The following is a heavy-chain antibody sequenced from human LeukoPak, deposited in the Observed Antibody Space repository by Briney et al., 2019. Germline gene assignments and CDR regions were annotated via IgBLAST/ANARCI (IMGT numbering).Heavy chain of an antibody. D-gene: IGHD1-1*01. CDR2: VNGDRSDT. Sequence: PGGSLRLSCAASGFTFNSYWLHWVRQAPGKGLVWVSRVNGDRSDTSYADSVKGRFTISRDNAKNTLYLQMNSLRAEDTAVYYCARGDHNNWNACRYWGQGTLVTVSS. CDR1: GFTFNSYW. J-gene: IGHJ4*02. CDR3: ARGDHNNWNACRY. V-gene: IGHV3-74*01.